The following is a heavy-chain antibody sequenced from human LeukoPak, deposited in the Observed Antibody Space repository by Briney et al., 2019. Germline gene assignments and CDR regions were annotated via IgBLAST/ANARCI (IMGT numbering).Heavy chain of an antibody. D-gene: IGHD3-22*01. CDR1: GFTFSDYY. V-gene: IGHV3-11*04. J-gene: IGHJ4*02. Sequence: GGSLRPSCAASGFTFSDYYMSWIRQAPGKGLEWVSYISSSGSTIYYADSVKGRFTISRDNAKNSLYLQMNSLRAEDTAVYYCARDYYDSSGYYYLDYWGQGTLVTVSS. CDR2: ISSSGSTI. CDR3: ARDYYDSSGYYYLDY.